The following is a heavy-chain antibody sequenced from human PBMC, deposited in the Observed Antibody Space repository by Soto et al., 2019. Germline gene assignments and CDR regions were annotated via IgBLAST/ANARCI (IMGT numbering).Heavy chain of an antibody. V-gene: IGHV1-3*01. CDR3: ARDDCSSTSCYNWFDP. D-gene: IGHD2-2*01. Sequence: ASVKVSCKASGYTFTSYAMHWVLRAPGQRLEWMGWINAGNGNTKYSQKFQGRVTITRDTSASTAYMELSSLRSEDTAVYYCARDDCSSTSCYNWFDPWGQGTLVTVSS. J-gene: IGHJ5*02. CDR1: GYTFTSYA. CDR2: INAGNGNT.